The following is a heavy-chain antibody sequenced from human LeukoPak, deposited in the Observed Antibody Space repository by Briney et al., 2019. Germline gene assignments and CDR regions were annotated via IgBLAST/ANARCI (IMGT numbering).Heavy chain of an antibody. CDR1: GYTLTELS. CDR2: FDPEDGGT. J-gene: IGHJ4*02. Sequence: ASVKVSCKVSGYTLTELSMHWVRQAPGKGLEWMGGFDPEDGGTIYAQKFQGRVTMTEDTSTDTAYMELSSLRSEDTAVYYCATALGKPEWPQGSYYFDYWGQGTLVTVSS. D-gene: IGHD3-3*01. CDR3: ATALGKPEWPQGSYYFDY. V-gene: IGHV1-24*01.